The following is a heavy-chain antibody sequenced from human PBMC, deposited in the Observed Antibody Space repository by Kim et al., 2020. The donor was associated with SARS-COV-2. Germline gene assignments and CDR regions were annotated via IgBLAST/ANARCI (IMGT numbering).Heavy chain of an antibody. J-gene: IGHJ4*02. V-gene: IGHV4-34*01. D-gene: IGHD3-10*01. CDR1: GGSFSGYY. Sequence: SETLSLTCAVYGGSFSGYYWSWIRQPPGKGLDWIGEINHSGSTNYNPSLKSRVTISVDTSKNQFSLKLSSVTAADTAVYYFASGTTMVRVVIDYWVQGTL. CDR3: ASGTTMVRVVIDY. CDR2: INHSGST.